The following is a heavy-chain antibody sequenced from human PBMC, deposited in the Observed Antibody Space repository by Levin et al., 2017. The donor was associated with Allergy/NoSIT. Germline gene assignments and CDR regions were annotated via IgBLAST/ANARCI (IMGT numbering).Heavy chain of an antibody. Sequence: NPSETLSLTCTVSGGSISSSSYYWGWIRQPPGKGLEWIGSMFYTGSTYYNPSLKSRITISVDTSTNQFSLKLNSVTAADTAVYYCARQRRSAWYVDYWGQGTLVTVSS. V-gene: IGHV4-39*01. CDR1: GGSISSSSYY. D-gene: IGHD6-19*01. CDR2: MFYTGST. J-gene: IGHJ4*02. CDR3: ARQRRSAWYVDY.